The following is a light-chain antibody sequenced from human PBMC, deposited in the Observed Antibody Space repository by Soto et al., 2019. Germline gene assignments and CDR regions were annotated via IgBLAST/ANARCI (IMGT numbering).Light chain of an antibody. V-gene: IGLV1-47*01. Sequence: QAVVTQPPSASGTPGQRVTISCSGSSSNIGSNYVYWYQHLPGTAPKVLIYKNNHRPSGVPDRFSCSKSDTSSSLAISGLRSEDSAHYYCAVWDDNLSGVVFGGGTTLTVL. CDR3: AVWDDNLSGVV. J-gene: IGLJ3*02. CDR2: KNN. CDR1: SSNIGSNY.